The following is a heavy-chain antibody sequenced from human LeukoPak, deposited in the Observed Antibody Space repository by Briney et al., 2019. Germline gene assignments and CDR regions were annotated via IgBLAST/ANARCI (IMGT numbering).Heavy chain of an antibody. V-gene: IGHV4-4*07. Sequence: PSETLSLTCSVSGASISGYYWTWIRQPAGRGLEWIGRIYTTGSTKYNPSLKSRVIMSVDASKNQFSLKLSSVTAADTAMYYCARDNTALIISDYYYMDVWGKGTTVTVSS. CDR1: GASISGYY. CDR2: IYTTGST. CDR3: ARDNTALIISDYYYMDV. D-gene: IGHD5-18*01. J-gene: IGHJ6*03.